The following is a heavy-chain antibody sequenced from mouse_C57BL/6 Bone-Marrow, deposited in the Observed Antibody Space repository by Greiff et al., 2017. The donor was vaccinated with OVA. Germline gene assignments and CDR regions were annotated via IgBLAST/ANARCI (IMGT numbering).Heavy chain of an antibody. V-gene: IGHV1-76*01. J-gene: IGHJ2*01. CDR3: ARSERLRDYFDY. D-gene: IGHD2-2*01. CDR1: GYTFTDYY. Sequence: VQLQQSGAELVRPGASVKLSCKASGYTFTDYYISWVKQRPGQGLEWIARIYPGSGNIYYNGKFKGKATLTAEKSSSTAYMQLSSLTSDDSAVYFCARSERLRDYFDYWGQGTTLTVSS. CDR2: IYPGSGNI.